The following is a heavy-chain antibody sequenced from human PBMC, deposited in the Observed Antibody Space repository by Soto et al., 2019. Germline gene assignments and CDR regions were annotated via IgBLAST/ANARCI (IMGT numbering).Heavy chain of an antibody. CDR3: ARGVMTTVTTKRYYYGMDV. J-gene: IGHJ6*02. V-gene: IGHV3-30-3*01. CDR2: ISYDGSNK. CDR1: RFTFSSYA. D-gene: IGHD4-17*01. Sequence: QVQLVESGGGVVQPGRSLRLSCAASRFTFSSYAMHWVRQAPGKGLEWVAVISYDGSNKYYADSVKGRFTISRDNSKNTLYLQMNSLRAEDTAVYYCARGVMTTVTTKRYYYGMDVWGQGTTVTVSS.